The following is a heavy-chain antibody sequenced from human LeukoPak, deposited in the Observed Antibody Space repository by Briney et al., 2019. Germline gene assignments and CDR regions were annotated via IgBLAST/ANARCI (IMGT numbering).Heavy chain of an antibody. J-gene: IGHJ6*02. CDR3: ARLRETYYDFWSGYYPHYYGMDV. D-gene: IGHD3-3*01. CDR2: IYYSGST. CDR1: GGSISSYY. V-gene: IGHV4-59*01. Sequence: TSETLSLTCTVSGGSISSYYWSWIRQPPGKGLEWIGYIYYSGSTNYNPSLKSRVTISVDTSKNQFSLKLSSVTAADTAVYYCARLRETYYDFWSGYYPHYYGMDVWGQGTTVTVSS.